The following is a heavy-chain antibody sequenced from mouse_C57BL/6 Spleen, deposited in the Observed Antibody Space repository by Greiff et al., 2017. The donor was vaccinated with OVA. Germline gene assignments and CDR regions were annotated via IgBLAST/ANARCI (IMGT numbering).Heavy chain of an antibody. V-gene: IGHV5-4*01. CDR1: GFTFSSYA. Sequence: EVKLVESGGGLVKPGGSLKLSCAASGFTFSSYAMSWVRQTPEKRLEWVATISDGGSYTYYPDNVKGRFTISRDNAKNNLYLQRSHLKSEDTAMYYCARDGRPVLRSFYYAMDYWGQGTSVTVSS. D-gene: IGHD1-1*01. J-gene: IGHJ4*01. CDR3: ARDGRPVLRSFYYAMDY. CDR2: ISDGGSYT.